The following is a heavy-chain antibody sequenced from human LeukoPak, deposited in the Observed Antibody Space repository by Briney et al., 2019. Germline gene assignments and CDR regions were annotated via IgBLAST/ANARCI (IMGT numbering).Heavy chain of an antibody. V-gene: IGHV1-8*01. CDR1: GYTFTSYD. Sequence: ASVKVSCKASGYTFTSYDINWVRQATGQGLEWMGGMDPNSGNTVYAQKFQGRGTMTRNTSISTAYMELSILRSGDTAVYYCARARARRFGTLEGNYYMDVWGKGTPVTISS. J-gene: IGHJ6*03. CDR3: ARARARRFGTLEGNYYMDV. CDR2: MDPNSGNT. D-gene: IGHD3-10*01.